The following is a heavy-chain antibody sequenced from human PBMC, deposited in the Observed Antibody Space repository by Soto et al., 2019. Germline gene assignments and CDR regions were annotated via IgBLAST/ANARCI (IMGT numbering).Heavy chain of an antibody. Sequence: QVQLVESGGGVVKPGRSLRLSCAVSGFTVSTYGMHCVRQAPGKGLEWVAVISRDGGTKFYADSVKGRFTISRDNSRNTLFLEMNSLRGDDMAVYYCTGEVASGYWGQGTLVTVSS. J-gene: IGHJ4*02. V-gene: IGHV3-30*03. CDR3: TGEVASGY. CDR2: ISRDGGTK. D-gene: IGHD2-8*02. CDR1: GFTVSTYG.